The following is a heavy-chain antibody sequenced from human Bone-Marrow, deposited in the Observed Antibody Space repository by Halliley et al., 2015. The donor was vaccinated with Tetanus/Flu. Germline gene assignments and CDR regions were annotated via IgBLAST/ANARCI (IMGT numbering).Heavy chain of an antibody. Sequence: TLSLTCTVSGVSLTSSGYYWGWIRQPPGKGLEWIGSLYYSGSTYYNPSLKSRVSISVDTSKNHLSLNLNSVTAADTAVYYCARHLGGDYYFDYWGQGTLVPVSS. V-gene: IGHV4-39*01. CDR2: LYYSGST. CDR3: ARHLGGDYYFDY. D-gene: IGHD3-16*01. J-gene: IGHJ4*02. CDR1: GVSLTSSGYY.